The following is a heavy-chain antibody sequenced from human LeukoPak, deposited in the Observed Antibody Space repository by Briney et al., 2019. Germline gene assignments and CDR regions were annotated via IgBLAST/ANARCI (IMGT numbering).Heavy chain of an antibody. Sequence: GGSLRLSCAASGFTFSSYAMSWVRQAPGKGLEWVSAISGSGGSTYYADSVKGRFTISRDNAKNSLYLQMNSLRAEDTAVYYCATFGDFGVVIGYYYYGMDVWGQGTTVTVSS. D-gene: IGHD3-3*01. CDR1: GFTFSSYA. J-gene: IGHJ6*02. CDR2: ISGSGGST. CDR3: ATFGDFGVVIGYYYYGMDV. V-gene: IGHV3-23*01.